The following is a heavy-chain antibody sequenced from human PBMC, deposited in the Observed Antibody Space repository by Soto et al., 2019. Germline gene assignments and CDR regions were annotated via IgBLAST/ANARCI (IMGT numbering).Heavy chain of an antibody. CDR1: GGSISSGGYY. CDR2: IDTSGTT. V-gene: IGHV4-61*02. D-gene: IGHD3-10*01. CDR3: ARGPRGYVYYHGMDV. J-gene: IGHJ6*02. Sequence: SETLSLTCTVSGGSISSGGYYWSWIRQSAGKGLEWIGRIDTSGTTNYNPSLKSRVTMSVDASKNHFSLNLSSVTAADTAVYYCARGPRGYVYYHGMDVWGQGTTVTVSS.